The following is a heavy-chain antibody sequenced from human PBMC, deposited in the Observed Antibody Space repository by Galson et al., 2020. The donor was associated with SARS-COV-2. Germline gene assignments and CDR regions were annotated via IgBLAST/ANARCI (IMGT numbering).Heavy chain of an antibody. CDR3: ATDKARDYVWDY. CDR2: ISYDGSTK. D-gene: IGHD3-16*01. V-gene: IGHV3-30*03. J-gene: IGHJ4*02. Sequence: GGSLRLSCAASTFTFSNSDMHWVRQAPGKGLEWVAVISYDGSTKYYSDSVKGRFTISRDNSKNTLYLQMDSLRGEDTAVYYCATDKARDYVWDYWGQGTQVTVSS. CDR1: TFTFSNSD.